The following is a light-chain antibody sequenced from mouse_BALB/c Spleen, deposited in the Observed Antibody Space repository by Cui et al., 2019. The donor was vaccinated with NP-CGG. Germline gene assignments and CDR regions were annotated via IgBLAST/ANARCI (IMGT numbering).Light chain of an antibody. J-gene: IGLJ1*01. CDR3: ALWYSNHWV. Sequence: QAVVTQESALTTSPGETVTLTCRSSTGTITTNNLANGVQEKPDHLFTGLIGGTNNRAPGVPARFSGSLIGDKAALTITGAQTEDEAIYFCALWYSNHWVFGGGTKLTVL. V-gene: IGLV1*01. CDR2: GTN. CDR1: TGTITTNNL.